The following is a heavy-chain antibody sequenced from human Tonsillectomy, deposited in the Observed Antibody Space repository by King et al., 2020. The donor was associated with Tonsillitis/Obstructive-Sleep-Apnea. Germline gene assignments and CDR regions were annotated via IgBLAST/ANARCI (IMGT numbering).Heavy chain of an antibody. CDR2: IDPSDSYT. J-gene: IGHJ4*02. CDR3: ARHRYLSSSPVFDY. V-gene: IGHV5-10-1*03. CDR1: GYSFTNYW. D-gene: IGHD6-6*01. Sequence: DVQLVQSGAEVRKPGESLRISCKTSGYSFTNYWITWVRQLPGKGLEWTGRIDPSDSYTNYSPSFQGHVTFSSDKSNATAFLHWSSLRASDTAIYFCARHRYLSSSPVFDYWGQGTVVTVSS.